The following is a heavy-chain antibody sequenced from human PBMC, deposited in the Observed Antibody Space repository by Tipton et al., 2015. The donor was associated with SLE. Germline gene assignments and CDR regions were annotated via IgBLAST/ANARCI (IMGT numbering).Heavy chain of an antibody. Sequence: TLSLTCTVSGGSISSYYWSWIRQPPGKGLEWIGYIYYSGSTLYNPSLKSRVTISVDTSKNQFSLKLTSVTAADTAVYYCARDWCSSTSCYGYYYMDVWGKGTTVTVSS. D-gene: IGHD2-2*01. V-gene: IGHV4-59*01. CDR1: GGSISSYY. J-gene: IGHJ6*03. CDR2: IYYSGST. CDR3: ARDWCSSTSCYGYYYMDV.